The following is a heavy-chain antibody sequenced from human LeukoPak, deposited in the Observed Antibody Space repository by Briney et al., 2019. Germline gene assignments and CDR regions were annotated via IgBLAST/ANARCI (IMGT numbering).Heavy chain of an antibody. CDR3: ARDQSYYDRNWFDP. CDR1: GGSISSGSYY. CDR2: IYTSGST. J-gene: IGHJ5*02. V-gene: IGHV4-61*02. D-gene: IGHD3-22*01. Sequence: PSQTLSLTCTVSGGSISSGSYYWSWIRQPAGKGLEWIGRIYTSGSTNYNPSLKSRVTISVDTSKTQFSLKLSSVTAADTAVYYCARDQSYYDRNWFDPWGQGTLVTVSS.